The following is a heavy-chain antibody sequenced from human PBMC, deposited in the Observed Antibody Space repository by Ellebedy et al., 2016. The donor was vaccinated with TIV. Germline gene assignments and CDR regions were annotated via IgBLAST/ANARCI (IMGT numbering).Heavy chain of an antibody. CDR3: ARRLRGGYFDL. CDR2: IYYSGST. Sequence: MPSETLSLTCAVYGGSFSGYYWSWIRQPPGKGLEWNGYIYYSGSTNYNPSLKSRVTISVDTSKNQFSLKLSSVTAADTAVYYCARRLRGGYFDLWGRGTLVTVSS. J-gene: IGHJ2*01. D-gene: IGHD4-17*01. V-gene: IGHV4-59*08. CDR1: GGSFSGYY.